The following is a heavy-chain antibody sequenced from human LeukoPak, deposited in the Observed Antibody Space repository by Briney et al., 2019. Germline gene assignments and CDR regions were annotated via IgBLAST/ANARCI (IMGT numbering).Heavy chain of an antibody. Sequence: GASVKVSCKTSGYTFTSYDINWVRQATGQGLEWLGWMSPNNGDTGYAQKFQGRVTMTRDTSTNTAYMELSALTSEDTAVYYCARNAPRTGGFNSWGQGALVTVSS. CDR2: MSPNNGDT. V-gene: IGHV1-8*01. D-gene: IGHD7-27*01. CDR1: GYTFTSYD. CDR3: ARNAPRTGGFNS. J-gene: IGHJ4*02.